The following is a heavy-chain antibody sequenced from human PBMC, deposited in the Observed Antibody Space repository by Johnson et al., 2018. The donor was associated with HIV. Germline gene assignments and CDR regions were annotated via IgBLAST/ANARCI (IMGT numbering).Heavy chain of an antibody. CDR1: GFTFSSYA. CDR3: TTAKWLCGAFDI. J-gene: IGHJ3*02. V-gene: IGHV3-30*04. D-gene: IGHD3-22*01. Sequence: QMLLVESGGGVVQPGRSLRLSCAASGFTFSSYAMHWVRQAPGKGLEWVAVISYDGSNKYYADSVRGRFTISRDDSKNTLYMQMNSLKTEDTAVYYCTTAKWLCGAFDIWGQGTIVTVSS. CDR2: ISYDGSNK.